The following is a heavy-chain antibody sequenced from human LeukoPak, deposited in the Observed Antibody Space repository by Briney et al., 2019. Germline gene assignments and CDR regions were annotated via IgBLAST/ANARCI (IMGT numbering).Heavy chain of an antibody. CDR3: ARDGDYGDYVGYYYYYYMDV. Sequence: GASVKDSCKASGYTFTGYYMHWVRQAPGQGLEWMGWINPNSGGTNYAQKFQGWVTMTRDTSISTAYMELSRLRSDDTAVYYCARDGDYGDYVGYYYYYYMDVWGKGTTVTVSS. CDR2: INPNSGGT. D-gene: IGHD4-17*01. J-gene: IGHJ6*03. V-gene: IGHV1-2*04. CDR1: GYTFTGYY.